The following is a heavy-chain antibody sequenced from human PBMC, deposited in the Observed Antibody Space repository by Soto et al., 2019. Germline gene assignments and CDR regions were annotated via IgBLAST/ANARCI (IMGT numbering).Heavy chain of an antibody. J-gene: IGHJ6*02. Sequence: SETLSLTCTVSGGSISSSSYYWGWIRQPPGKGLEWIGSIYYSGSTYYNPSLKSRVTISVDTSKNQFSLKLSSVTAADTAVYYCARRSREYYGMDVWGQGTTVTVSS. CDR1: GGSISSSSYY. D-gene: IGHD1-26*01. CDR3: ARRSREYYGMDV. CDR2: IYYSGST. V-gene: IGHV4-39*01.